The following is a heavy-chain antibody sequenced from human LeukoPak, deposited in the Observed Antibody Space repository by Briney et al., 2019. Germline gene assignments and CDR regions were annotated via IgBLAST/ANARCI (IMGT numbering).Heavy chain of an antibody. J-gene: IGHJ4*02. CDR1: GYSISSGYY. Sequence: PSETLSLTCAVSGYSISSGYYWGWIRQPPGKGLEWIGSVYHSVSTYYNPSLKSRVTISIDTSKNQFSPKLSSVTAADTAAYYCARAISVAATPGFFDYWGQGTLVTVSS. D-gene: IGHD2-15*01. CDR3: ARAISVAATPGFFDY. CDR2: VYHSVST. V-gene: IGHV4-38-2*01.